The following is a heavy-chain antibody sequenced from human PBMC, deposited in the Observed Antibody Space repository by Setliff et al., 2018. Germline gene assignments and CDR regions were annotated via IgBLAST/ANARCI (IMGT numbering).Heavy chain of an antibody. V-gene: IGHV3-7*01. J-gene: IGHJ3*02. CDR3: ARVKEKLDLHAFDI. CDR1: GGSISSSSYY. D-gene: IGHD3-3*01. Sequence: SSETLSLTCTVSGGSISSSSYYWGWIRQPPGKGLEWVANIKQDGSEKYYVDSVKGRFTISRDNAKNSLYLQMNSLRAEDTAVYYCARVKEKLDLHAFDIWGQGTLVTVSS. CDR2: IKQDGSEK.